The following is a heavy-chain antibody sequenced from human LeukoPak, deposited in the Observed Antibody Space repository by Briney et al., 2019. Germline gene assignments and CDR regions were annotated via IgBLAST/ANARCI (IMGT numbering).Heavy chain of an antibody. CDR1: GFTFSSYS. CDR3: ARGGSGSYSIDY. J-gene: IGHJ4*02. V-gene: IGHV3-21*01. CDR2: ISSSSSYI. Sequence: GGSLRLSCAAYGFTFSSYSMNWVRQAPGKGLEWVSSISSSSSYIYYADSVKGRFTISRDNAKNSLYLQMNSLRAEDTAVYYCARGGSGSYSIDYWGQGTLVTVS. D-gene: IGHD1-26*01.